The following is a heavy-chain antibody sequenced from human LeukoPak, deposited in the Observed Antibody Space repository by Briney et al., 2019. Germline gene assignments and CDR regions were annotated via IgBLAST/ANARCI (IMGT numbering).Heavy chain of an antibody. CDR3: AKGGYCTNGVCSARHDAFDI. D-gene: IGHD2-8*01. V-gene: IGHV3-33*06. J-gene: IGHJ3*02. Sequence: PGGSLRLSCAASGLTFSSYGMHWVRQAPGKGLEWVAVIWYDGSNKYYADSVKGRFTISRDNSKNTLYLQMNSLRAEDTAVYYCAKGGYCTNGVCSARHDAFDIWGQGTMVTVSS. CDR1: GLTFSSYG. CDR2: IWYDGSNK.